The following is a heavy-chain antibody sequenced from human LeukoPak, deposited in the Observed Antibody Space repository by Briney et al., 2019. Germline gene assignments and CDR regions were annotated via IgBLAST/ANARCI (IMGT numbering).Heavy chain of an antibody. V-gene: IGHV3-21*01. CDR1: GFTFNIYD. Sequence: PGGSLRLSCLASGFTFNIYDMNWVRQSPGKGLEWVSSISSGSRLIKYADSVKGRFTASRDNAKNSMFLQIDSLRDEDTAVYYCARNYDYWGRGTLVIVSS. CDR3: ARNYDY. J-gene: IGHJ4*02. CDR2: ISSGSRLI.